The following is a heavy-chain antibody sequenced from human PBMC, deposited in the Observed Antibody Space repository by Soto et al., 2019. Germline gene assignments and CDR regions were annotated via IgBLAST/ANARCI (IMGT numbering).Heavy chain of an antibody. V-gene: IGHV1-46*01. Sequence: ASVKVSCKASGYTFTTYYMYWVRQAPGQGLEWMGIINPSGGSTSFAQKFQGRVTMTRDTSASTVYMELISLTSEDTAVYYCARDVGMASRPYLDYWGQGTLVTVSS. D-gene: IGHD6-6*01. CDR1: GYTFTTYY. CDR3: ARDVGMASRPYLDY. CDR2: INPSGGST. J-gene: IGHJ4*02.